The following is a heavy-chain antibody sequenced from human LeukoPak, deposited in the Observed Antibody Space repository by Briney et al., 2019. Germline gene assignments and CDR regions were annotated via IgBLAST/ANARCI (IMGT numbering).Heavy chain of an antibody. Sequence: SETLSLTRTVSGGSISSYYWSWIRQPPGKGLEWIGYIYYSGSTNYNPSLKSRVTISVDTSKNQFSLKLSSVTAADTAVYYCARLRYFGPYYYYGMDVWGQGTTVTVSS. V-gene: IGHV4-59*08. CDR1: GGSISSYY. CDR2: IYYSGST. CDR3: ARLRYFGPYYYYGMDV. D-gene: IGHD3-9*01. J-gene: IGHJ6*02.